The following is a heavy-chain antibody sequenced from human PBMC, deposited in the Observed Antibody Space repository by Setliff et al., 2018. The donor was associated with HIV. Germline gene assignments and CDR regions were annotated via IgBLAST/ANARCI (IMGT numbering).Heavy chain of an antibody. J-gene: IGHJ4*02. Sequence: GASVKVSCKASGYMFTNYDINWVRQATGQGLEWMGWMNPNRGNTGYAQKFQGRVAMTWDTSISTAYMVLSNLKSEDTAVYYCERVAHRLSGGIDYRGQGTQVTVSS. V-gene: IGHV1-8*02. CDR1: GYMFTNYD. CDR2: MNPNRGNT. D-gene: IGHD2-15*01. CDR3: ERVAHRLSGGIDY.